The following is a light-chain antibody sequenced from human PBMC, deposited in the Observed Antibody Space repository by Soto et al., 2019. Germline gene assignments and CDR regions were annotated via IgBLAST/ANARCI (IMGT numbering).Light chain of an antibody. J-gene: IGKJ1*01. V-gene: IGKV1-5*01. CDR2: DAS. CDR3: QQYNSYSWT. Sequence: DIQMTQSPSTLSRSVGDRVTITCRASQSISSWLAWYQQKPGKAPKLLIYDASSLESGVPSRFSGSGSGTEFTLTISSLQPDDFATYYCQQYNSYSWTVGQGTKVDIK. CDR1: QSISSW.